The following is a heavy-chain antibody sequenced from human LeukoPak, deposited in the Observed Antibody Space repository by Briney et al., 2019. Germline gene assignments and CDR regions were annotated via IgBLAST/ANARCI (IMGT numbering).Heavy chain of an antibody. CDR1: GFTFSSYG. CDR3: AKVRFVKGSGWYNWFDP. V-gene: IGHV3-30*02. CDR2: IRYDGSNK. J-gene: IGHJ5*02. Sequence: GGSLRLSCAASGFTFSSYGMHWVRQAPGKGLEWVAFIRYDGSNKYYADSVKGRFTISRDNSKNTLYLQMNSLRAEDTAVYYCAKVRFVKGSGWYNWFDPWGQGTLVTVSS. D-gene: IGHD6-19*01.